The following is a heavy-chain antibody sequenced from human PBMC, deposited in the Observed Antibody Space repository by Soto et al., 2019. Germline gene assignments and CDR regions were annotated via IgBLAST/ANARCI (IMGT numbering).Heavy chain of an antibody. CDR3: VVMTALLSSDY. D-gene: IGHD2-21*02. CDR1: GGSIRSYY. J-gene: IGHJ4*02. Sequence: SETLSLTCTFSGGSIRSYYWSWIRQPPGKGLEWIGYIYHSGSTHYNPSLKSRVTISVDKSKNQFSLKLTSVTAADTAVYYCVVMTALLSSDYWGPGTLVTVSS. CDR2: IYHSGST. V-gene: IGHV4-59*08.